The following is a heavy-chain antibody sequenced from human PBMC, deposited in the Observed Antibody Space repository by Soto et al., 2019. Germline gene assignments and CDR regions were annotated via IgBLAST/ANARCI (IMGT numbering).Heavy chain of an antibody. D-gene: IGHD1-26*01. Sequence: SETLSLTCTVSGGSISSYYWGWIRQPPGKGLEWIGYIYYSGSTNYNPSLNSRVAISVDTSKNQFSLKLSSVTAADKAVYYCERDRSHEWELLLQYFDFWGQGTLVTVSS. CDR1: GGSISSYY. CDR2: IYYSGST. CDR3: ERDRSHEWELLLQYFDF. J-gene: IGHJ4*02. V-gene: IGHV4-59*01.